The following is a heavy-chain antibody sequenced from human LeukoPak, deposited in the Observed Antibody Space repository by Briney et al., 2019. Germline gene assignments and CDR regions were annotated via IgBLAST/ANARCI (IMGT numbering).Heavy chain of an antibody. Sequence: PSQTLSLTCTVSGGSISSGDYYWSWIRQPPGKGLEWIGYIYYSGSTYYNPSLKSRVTISVDTSKNQFSQKLSSVTAADTAVYYCARTDIVANNIDYWGQGTLVTVSS. CDR3: ARTDIVANNIDY. CDR1: GGSISSGDYY. CDR2: IYYSGST. D-gene: IGHD5-12*01. V-gene: IGHV4-30-4*01. J-gene: IGHJ4*02.